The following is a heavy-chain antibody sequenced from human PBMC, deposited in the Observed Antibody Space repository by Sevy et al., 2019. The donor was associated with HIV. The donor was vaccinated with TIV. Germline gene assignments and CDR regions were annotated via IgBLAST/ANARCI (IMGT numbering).Heavy chain of an antibody. J-gene: IGHJ4*01. CDR3: ARDVGGDYFDY. Sequence: GESLKISCVASGFTFNNFWMAWVRQAPGKGLEWFANIKPDGSESNHVGSVKGRFTISRDNVKNSLYLQKNSLTAEDKAVYYCARDVGGDYFDYWGQGTLVTVSS. CDR1: GFTFNNFW. CDR2: IKPDGSES. D-gene: IGHD3-16*01. V-gene: IGHV3-7*03.